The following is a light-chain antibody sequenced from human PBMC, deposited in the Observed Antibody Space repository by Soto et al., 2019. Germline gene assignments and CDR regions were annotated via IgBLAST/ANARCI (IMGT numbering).Light chain of an antibody. Sequence: SALTQPRSVSGSPGQSVSISCTGTSSDVGRYNYVSWYQQHPDKAPKLMIYDVSERPSGVPVRFSGSKSGNTASLTITGLQGEDEADYYCCSFGGSYTGVFGPGTKVTVL. CDR1: SSDVGRYNY. CDR2: DVS. J-gene: IGLJ1*01. CDR3: CSFGGSYTGV. V-gene: IGLV2-11*01.